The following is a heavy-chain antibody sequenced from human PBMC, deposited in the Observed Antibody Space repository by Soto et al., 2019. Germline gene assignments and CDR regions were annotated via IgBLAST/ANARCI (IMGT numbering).Heavy chain of an antibody. V-gene: IGHV1-3*01. CDR3: ARGPGGPDGPGDY. CDR2: INAGNGNT. D-gene: IGHD2-15*01. J-gene: IGHJ4*02. CDR1: GYTFTSYA. Sequence: QVQLVQSGAEVKKPGASVKVSRKASGYTFTSYAMHWVRQAPGQRLEWMGWINAGNGNTKYSQKFQGRVTITRDTSANTAYMELSSLRFEDTAVYYCARGPGGPDGPGDYWGQGTLVTVSS.